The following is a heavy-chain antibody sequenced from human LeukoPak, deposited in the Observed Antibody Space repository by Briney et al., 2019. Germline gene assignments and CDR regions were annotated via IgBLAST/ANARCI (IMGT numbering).Heavy chain of an antibody. J-gene: IGHJ4*02. Sequence: GGSLRLSCAASGFTFSNYAMNWVRQAPGKGLEWVSSISGGGETTYYADSAKGRFTVSRDNSQNTLYLQMNSLRAEDTAVYYCARDYADYVGYFFFDYWGQGTLVTVSS. V-gene: IGHV3-23*01. D-gene: IGHD4-17*01. CDR2: ISGGGETT. CDR1: GFTFSNYA. CDR3: ARDYADYVGYFFFDY.